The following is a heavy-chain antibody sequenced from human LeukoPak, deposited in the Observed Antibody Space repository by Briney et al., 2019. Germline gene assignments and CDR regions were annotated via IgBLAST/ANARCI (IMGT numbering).Heavy chain of an antibody. Sequence: SETLSLTCIVSGDSITNHYWSLIRRPPGKGLEWIGYIYYSGSINYNPSLKSRVTISVDTSRNQFSMKLNSVTAADTAVYYCAAQDYDSSGYYRHFDYWGQGTLVTVSS. CDR1: GDSITNHY. CDR2: IYYSGSI. J-gene: IGHJ4*02. CDR3: AAQDYDSSGYYRHFDY. D-gene: IGHD3-22*01. V-gene: IGHV4-59*11.